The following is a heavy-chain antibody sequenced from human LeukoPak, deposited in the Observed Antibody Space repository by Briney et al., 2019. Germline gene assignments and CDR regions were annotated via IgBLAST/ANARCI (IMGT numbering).Heavy chain of an antibody. D-gene: IGHD6-6*01. J-gene: IGHJ6*03. V-gene: IGHV3-11*01. CDR1: GFTLSDHY. CDR3: VRVLAARHYYYYYYMDV. Sequence: GGSLRLSCAASGFTLSDHYMNWIRQAPGKGLEWVSYISTRGSAIYYADSVKGRFTISRDNARNSLYLQMNSLRAEDTAVYYCVRVLAARHYYYYYYMDVWGKGTTVTVSS. CDR2: ISTRGSAI.